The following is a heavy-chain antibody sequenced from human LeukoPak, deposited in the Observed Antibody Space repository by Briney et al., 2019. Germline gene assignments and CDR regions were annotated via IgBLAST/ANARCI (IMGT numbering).Heavy chain of an antibody. V-gene: IGHV3-9*01. J-gene: IGHJ6*04. CDR2: ISWNSGSI. CDR1: GFTFDDYA. D-gene: IGHD3-10*01. CDR3: ARVQSEITMVRGVIKYYYYGMDV. Sequence: GRSLRLSCAASGFTFDDYAMHWVRQAPGKGLEWVSGISWNSGSIGYADSVKGRFTISRDNAKNSLYLQMNSLRAEDTAVYYCARVQSEITMVRGVIKYYYYGMDVWGKGTTVTVSS.